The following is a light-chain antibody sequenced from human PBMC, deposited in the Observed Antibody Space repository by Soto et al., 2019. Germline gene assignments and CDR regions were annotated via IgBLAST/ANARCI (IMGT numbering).Light chain of an antibody. CDR2: ATS. V-gene: IGKV1-6*01. Sequence: IHMTQAPSSLSASVGDRVAITSRASQTISNYLNWYQQQPGKAPNLLIYATSSLQGGVPSRFSGSGSGTDFTLTISSLQPEDFATYYCLQDNSYPLTFGGGTKVDIK. J-gene: IGKJ4*01. CDR1: QTISNY. CDR3: LQDNSYPLT.